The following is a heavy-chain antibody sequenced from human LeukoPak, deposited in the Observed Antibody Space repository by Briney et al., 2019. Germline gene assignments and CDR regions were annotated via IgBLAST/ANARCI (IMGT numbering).Heavy chain of an antibody. CDR2: ISGSGGST. Sequence: GGSLRLSCAASGFTFSSYAMSWLRQAPGKGLEWVSAISGSGGSTYYADSVKGRFTISRDNSKNTLYLQMNSLRAEDTAVYYCAKHGVLLWFGELQHAFDIWGQGTMVTVSS. CDR3: AKHGVLLWFGELQHAFDI. D-gene: IGHD3-10*01. V-gene: IGHV3-23*01. CDR1: GFTFSSYA. J-gene: IGHJ3*02.